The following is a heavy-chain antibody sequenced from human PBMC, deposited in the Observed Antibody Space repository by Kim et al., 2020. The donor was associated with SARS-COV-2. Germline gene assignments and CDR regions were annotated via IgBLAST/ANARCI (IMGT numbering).Heavy chain of an antibody. Sequence: SVKVSCKASGGTFSSYAISWVRQAPGQGLEWMGGIIPIFGTANYAQKFQGRVTITADKSTSTAYMELSSLRSEDTAVYYCARDDNFGWERLEGAYYFDYWGQGTLVTVSS. CDR2: IIPIFGTA. D-gene: IGHD1-26*01. CDR3: ARDDNFGWERLEGAYYFDY. J-gene: IGHJ4*02. V-gene: IGHV1-69*06. CDR1: GGTFSSYA.